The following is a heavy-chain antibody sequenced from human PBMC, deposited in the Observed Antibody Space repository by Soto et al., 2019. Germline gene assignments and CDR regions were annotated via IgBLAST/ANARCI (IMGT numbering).Heavy chain of an antibody. CDR3: ARVYEAAGTTGDWFDP. CDR1: GYTFTSYD. V-gene: IGHV1-8*01. Sequence: QVQLVQSGAEVKKPGASVKVSCKASGYTFTSYDINWVRQATGQGLEWMGWMNPNSGNTGYAQKFQGRVTMTRNNSISTAYMELSSLRSEDTAVYYCARVYEAAGTTGDWFDPWGQGTLVTVSS. D-gene: IGHD6-13*01. CDR2: MNPNSGNT. J-gene: IGHJ5*02.